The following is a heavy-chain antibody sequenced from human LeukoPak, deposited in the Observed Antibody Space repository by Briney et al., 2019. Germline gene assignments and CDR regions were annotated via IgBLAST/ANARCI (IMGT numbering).Heavy chain of an antibody. J-gene: IGHJ5*02. D-gene: IGHD5-24*01. Sequence: SQTLSLTCTVSGGSISSGGYYWSWIRQPPGKGLEWIGYIYYSGSTNYNPSLKSRVTISVDTSKNQFSLKVSSVTAADTAVYYCARYDSYNNWFDPWGQGTLVTVSS. V-gene: IGHV4-61*08. CDR3: ARYDSYNNWFDP. CDR1: GGSISSGGYY. CDR2: IYYSGST.